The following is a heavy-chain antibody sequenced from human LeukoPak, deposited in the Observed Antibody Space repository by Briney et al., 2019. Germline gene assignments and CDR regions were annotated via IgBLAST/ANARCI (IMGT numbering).Heavy chain of an antibody. CDR2: TLYGGSN. Sequence: SETLSLTCSVSIGSLDNEHWCWVRQPPGKGLEWIGHTLYGGSNKFNPSLKSRVTISVDRSKNQFSLTLISVTAADTAVYYCVSLLFGGAGRGNWGQGSLVTVSS. V-gene: IGHV4-59*12. CDR3: VSLLFGGAGRGN. CDR1: IGSLDNEH. D-gene: IGHD3-3*01. J-gene: IGHJ4*02.